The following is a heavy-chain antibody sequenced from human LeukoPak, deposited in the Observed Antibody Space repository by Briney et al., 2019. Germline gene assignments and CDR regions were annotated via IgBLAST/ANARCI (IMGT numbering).Heavy chain of an antibody. Sequence: GGSLRLSCAASGFTFSSYAMSWVRQAPGKGLEWVSAISGSGGGTYYADSMKGRFTISRDNSKNTLYLQMNSLRAEDTAVYYCAKGDYYDSSGYYYFDYWGQGTLVTVSS. CDR1: GFTFSSYA. D-gene: IGHD3-22*01. CDR3: AKGDYYDSSGYYYFDY. J-gene: IGHJ4*02. V-gene: IGHV3-23*01. CDR2: ISGSGGGT.